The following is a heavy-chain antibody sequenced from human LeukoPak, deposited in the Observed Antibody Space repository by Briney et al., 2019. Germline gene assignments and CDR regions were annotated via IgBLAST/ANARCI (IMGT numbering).Heavy chain of an antibody. V-gene: IGHV3-7*01. J-gene: IGHJ4*02. CDR1: GFTFSSYW. Sequence: GGSLRLSCAASGFTFSSYWMSWVRQAPGKGLEWVANIKQDGSEKYYVDSVKGRFTISRDNAKNSLYLQMNSLRAEDTAVYYCTRSGWWMATNFDYWGQGTLVTVSS. CDR2: IKQDGSEK. CDR3: TRSGWWMATNFDY. D-gene: IGHD5-24*01.